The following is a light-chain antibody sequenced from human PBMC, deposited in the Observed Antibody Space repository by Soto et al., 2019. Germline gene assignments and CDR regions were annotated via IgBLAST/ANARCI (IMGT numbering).Light chain of an antibody. CDR1: QSVTIY. V-gene: IGKV3-11*01. CDR3: QQRSNWPPS. Sequence: EVFLTQSPAALSLSPGAGATLSCRASQSVTIYLAWYQKKSGQPPRLLIYDVSKRATGIPARFSGSGSGTDFNLNIASLEPEDSAFYFCQQRSNWPPSFGQGTRLEI. J-gene: IGKJ5*01. CDR2: DVS.